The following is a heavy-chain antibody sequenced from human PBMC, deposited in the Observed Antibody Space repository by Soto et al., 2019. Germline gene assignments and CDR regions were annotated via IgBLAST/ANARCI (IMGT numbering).Heavy chain of an antibody. CDR3: ASSLTYYDFWSGTNWFDP. D-gene: IGHD3-3*01. Sequence: PSETLSLTCTVSGGSISSGGYYWSWIRQHPGKGLEWIGYIYYSGSTYYNPSLKSRVTISVDTSKNQFSLKLSSVTAADTAVYYCASSLTYYDFWSGTNWFDPWGQGTLVTVSS. J-gene: IGHJ5*02. CDR2: IYYSGST. CDR1: GGSISSGGYY. V-gene: IGHV4-31*03.